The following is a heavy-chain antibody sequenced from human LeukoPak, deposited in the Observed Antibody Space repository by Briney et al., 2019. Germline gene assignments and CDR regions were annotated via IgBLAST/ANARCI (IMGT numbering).Heavy chain of an antibody. V-gene: IGHV1-24*01. Sequence: ASVKVSCKVSGYTLTELSMHWVRQAPGKGLEWMGGFDPEDGETIYAQKFQGRVTMTEDTSTDTAYMELSSLRSEDTAVYYCATSSYYYYGMDVWGQGTTVTVSS. CDR1: GYTLTELS. CDR2: FDPEDGET. J-gene: IGHJ6*02. CDR3: ATSSYYYYGMDV.